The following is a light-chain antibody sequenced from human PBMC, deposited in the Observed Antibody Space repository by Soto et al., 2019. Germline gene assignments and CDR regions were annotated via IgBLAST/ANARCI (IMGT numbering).Light chain of an antibody. J-gene: IGLJ3*02. Sequence: QAVVTQPASVSGSPGQSITISCTGTSSDVGGYDYVSWYQQHPGKAPKVMIYEVSYRPSGVSNRFSGSKSGNTASLTISGLQTEDEADYYCSSYTSTSTLWVFGGGTKLTVL. CDR2: EVS. CDR1: SSDVGGYDY. V-gene: IGLV2-14*01. CDR3: SSYTSTSTLWV.